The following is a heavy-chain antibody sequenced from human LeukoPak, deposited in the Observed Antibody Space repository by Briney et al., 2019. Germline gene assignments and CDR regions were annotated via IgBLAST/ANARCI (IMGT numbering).Heavy chain of an antibody. J-gene: IGHJ4*02. CDR2: IDQYGRAK. Sequence: GGSLRLSCAASGFTFSNYWMSWVRQAPGKGLEWVASIDQYGRAKYYVDSVRGRFTFSRDITKNSLHLQMNSLRAEDTAVYYCARADSYGSILDYWGQGTRVIDSS. CDR1: GFTFSNYW. V-gene: IGHV3-7*04. CDR3: ARADSYGSILDY. D-gene: IGHD5-18*01.